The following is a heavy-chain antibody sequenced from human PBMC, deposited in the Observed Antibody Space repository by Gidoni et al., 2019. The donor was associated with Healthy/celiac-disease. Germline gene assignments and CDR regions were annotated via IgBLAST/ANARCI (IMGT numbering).Heavy chain of an antibody. Sequence: LEWMGGINPIFCTGNYPPKFQGRVTNSADETTSTAYMELGSLGSEDTAVYYCASGYYFDYWGQGTLVTVSS. J-gene: IGHJ4*02. CDR2: INPIFCTG. CDR3: ASGYYFDY. V-gene: IGHV1-69*01.